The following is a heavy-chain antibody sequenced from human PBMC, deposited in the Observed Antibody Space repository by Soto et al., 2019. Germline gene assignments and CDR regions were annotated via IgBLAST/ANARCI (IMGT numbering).Heavy chain of an antibody. Sequence: GGSLRLSCAASGFTFSIYSMNWVRQAPGKGLEWVSYIMPGSSHIFYADSVKGRFTISRDNAKNSLYLRMNSLRVEDTALYYCARDRPDLITDYHPMFDQWGQGT. CDR3: ARDRPDLITDYHPMFDQ. J-gene: IGHJ4*02. V-gene: IGHV3-48*01. CDR2: IMPGSSHI. CDR1: GFTFSIYS. D-gene: IGHD3-16*01.